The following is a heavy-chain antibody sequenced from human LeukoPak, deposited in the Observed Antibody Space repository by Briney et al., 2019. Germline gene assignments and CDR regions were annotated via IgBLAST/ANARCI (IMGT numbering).Heavy chain of an antibody. CDR3: ARVGTAEGTLEDY. D-gene: IGHD6-13*01. CDR2: IMHDGSEK. V-gene: IGHV3-7*01. J-gene: IGHJ4*02. CDR1: GFSFSIYW. Sequence: GGSLRLSCAASGFSFSIYWMSWVRQPPGKGLEWVANIMHDGSEKNYVDSVKGRFTISRDNTKNSLYLQMNGLRVEDTAVYYCARVGTAEGTLEDYWGQGTLVTVSS.